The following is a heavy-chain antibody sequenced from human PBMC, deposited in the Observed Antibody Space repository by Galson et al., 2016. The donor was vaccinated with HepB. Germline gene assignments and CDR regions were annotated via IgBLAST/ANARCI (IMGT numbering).Heavy chain of an antibody. CDR2: ISGSSSTI. V-gene: IGHV3-48*02. Sequence: SLRLSCAASGFTFSSYNMNWVRQAPGKGLEWVSDISGSSSTIYYAESVKGRFTNSRDNARNSLYLQMNSLRDEDTAVYYCARVGNVLLWFGATDVWGQGTTVTVSS. CDR1: GFTFSSYN. D-gene: IGHD3-10*01. J-gene: IGHJ6*02. CDR3: ARVGNVLLWFGATDV.